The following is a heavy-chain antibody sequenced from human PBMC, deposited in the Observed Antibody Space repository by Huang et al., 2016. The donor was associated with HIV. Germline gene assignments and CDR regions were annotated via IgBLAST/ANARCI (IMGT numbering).Heavy chain of an antibody. D-gene: IGHD3-10*01. J-gene: IGHJ2*01. V-gene: IGHV3-74*01. Sequence: ELQLVESGGGFVQPGGSLRLSCAASGYTLRDHWMHWVRQAPGKGLGWVSRMNSDGRSTTYADSVKGRFTISRDNAKNTLYLQMKGLRVEDTAVYYCTRVAAGDWYFDLWGRGTLVTVSA. CDR2: MNSDGRST. CDR3: TRVAAGDWYFDL. CDR1: GYTLRDHW.